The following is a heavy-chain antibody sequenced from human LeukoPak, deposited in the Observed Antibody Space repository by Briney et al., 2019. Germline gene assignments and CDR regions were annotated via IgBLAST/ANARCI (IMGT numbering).Heavy chain of an antibody. J-gene: IGHJ4*02. CDR3: ARELYYDFWSGYPDYFDY. Sequence: SETLSLTCTVSGGSISSSSYYWGWIRQPPGKGLEWIGSIYYSGGTYYNPSLKSRVTISVDTSKNQFSLKLSSVTAADTAVYYCARELYYDFWSGYPDYFDYWGQGTLVTVSS. D-gene: IGHD3-3*01. V-gene: IGHV4-39*02. CDR1: GGSISSSSYY. CDR2: IYYSGGT.